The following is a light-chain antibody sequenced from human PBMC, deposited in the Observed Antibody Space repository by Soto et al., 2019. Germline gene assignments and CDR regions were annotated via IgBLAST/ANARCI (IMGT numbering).Light chain of an antibody. CDR2: GAS. CDR1: QIVTGNF. CDR3: QQYAGSPAGVET. V-gene: IGKV3-20*01. J-gene: IGKJ2*01. Sequence: EIVLTQSPGTLSLSPGERATLSCRASQIVTGNFLAWYQQKPGQAPRLLIHGASGRATGIPDRFSGSGSGTHFTLTISRLEAEDFAVYYCQQYAGSPAGVETFGQGTKLEIK.